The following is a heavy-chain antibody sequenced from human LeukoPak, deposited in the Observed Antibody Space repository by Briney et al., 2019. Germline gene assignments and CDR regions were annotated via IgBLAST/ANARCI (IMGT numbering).Heavy chain of an antibody. CDR2: ISSSGSTI. D-gene: IGHD4-17*01. Sequence: GGSLRLSCAASGFTFSSYEMNWVRQAPGKGLEWVSYISSSGSTIYYADSVKGRFTISRDNAKNSLYLQMNSLRAEDTAVYYCATPVGIPGDYGWFDPWGQGTLVTVSS. CDR3: ATPVGIPGDYGWFDP. CDR1: GFTFSSYE. J-gene: IGHJ5*02. V-gene: IGHV3-48*03.